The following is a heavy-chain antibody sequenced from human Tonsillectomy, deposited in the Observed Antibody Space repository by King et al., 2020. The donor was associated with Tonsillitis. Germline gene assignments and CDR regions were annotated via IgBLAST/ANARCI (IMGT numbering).Heavy chain of an antibody. CDR2: MNPNSGNT. D-gene: IGHD3-3*01. CDR1: GYTFTSYD. CDR3: ARAQYYDFWSGYYSYYYGMDV. Sequence: QLVQSGAEVKKPGASVKVSCKASGYTFTSYDINWVRQATGQGLEWMGWMNPNSGNTGYAQKFQGRVTMTRNTSRSTAYMELSSLRAEDTAVYYCARAQYYDFWSGYYSYYYGMDVWGQGTTVTVSS. V-gene: IGHV1-8*01. J-gene: IGHJ6*02.